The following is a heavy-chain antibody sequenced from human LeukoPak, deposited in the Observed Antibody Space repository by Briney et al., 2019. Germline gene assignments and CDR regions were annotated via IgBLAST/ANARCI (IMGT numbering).Heavy chain of an antibody. CDR2: IRYDGSNK. V-gene: IGHV3-30*02. J-gene: IGHJ4*02. CDR3: ARDHYYGSGSSYKDY. D-gene: IGHD3-10*01. CDR1: GFTFSNFG. Sequence: GGSLRLSCAASGFTFSNFGMHWVRQAPGKGLEWVAFIRYDGSNKYYADSVKGRFTISRDNAKNSLYLQMNSLRADDTAVYYCARDHYYGSGSSYKDYWGQGSLVTVSS.